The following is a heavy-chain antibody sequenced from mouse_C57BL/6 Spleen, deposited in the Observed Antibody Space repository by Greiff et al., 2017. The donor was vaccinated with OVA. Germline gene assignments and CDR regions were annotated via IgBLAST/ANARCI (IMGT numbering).Heavy chain of an antibody. V-gene: IGHV1-85*01. CDR1: GYTFTSYD. CDR3: ARPSTVVPYYFDY. Sequence: VQLQQSGPELVKPGASVKLSCKASGYTFTSYDINWVKQRPGQGLEWIGWIYPRDGSTKYNEKFKGKATLTVDTSSSTAYMERHSLTSEDSAVYFCARPSTVVPYYFDYWGQGTTLTVSS. J-gene: IGHJ2*01. D-gene: IGHD1-1*01. CDR2: IYPRDGST.